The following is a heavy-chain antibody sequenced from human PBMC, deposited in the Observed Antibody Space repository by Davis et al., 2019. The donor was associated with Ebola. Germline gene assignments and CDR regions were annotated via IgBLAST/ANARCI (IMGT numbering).Heavy chain of an antibody. J-gene: IGHJ4*02. CDR3: AKSKYSGSYPPFDY. D-gene: IGHD1-26*01. CDR1: GFTFSSYG. Sequence: GESLKISCAASGFTFSSYGMHWVRQAPGKGLEWVAVISYDGSNKYYADSVKGRFTISRDNSKNTLYLQMNSLRAEDTAVYYCAKSKYSGSYPPFDYWGQGTLVTVSS. CDR2: ISYDGSNK. V-gene: IGHV3-30*18.